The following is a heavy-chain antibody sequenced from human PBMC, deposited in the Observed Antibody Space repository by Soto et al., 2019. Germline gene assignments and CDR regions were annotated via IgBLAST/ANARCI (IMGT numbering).Heavy chain of an antibody. J-gene: IGHJ6*02. CDR1: GYTFTGYY. CDR3: AREKQLVPYYYYGMDV. V-gene: IGHV1-2*04. Sequence: GASVKVSCKASGYTFTGYYVHWVRQAPGQGLEWMGWINPNSGGTNYAQKFQGWVTMTRDTSISTAYMELSRLRSDDTAVYYCAREKQLVPYYYYGMDVWGQGTTVTVSS. D-gene: IGHD6-6*01. CDR2: INPNSGGT.